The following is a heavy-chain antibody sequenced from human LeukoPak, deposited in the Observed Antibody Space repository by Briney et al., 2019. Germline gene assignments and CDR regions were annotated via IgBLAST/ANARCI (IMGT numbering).Heavy chain of an antibody. CDR1: GYIFTRYE. V-gene: IGHV1-46*01. J-gene: IGHJ6*03. CDR3: ARGEQQWLVTVYYYYMDV. CDR2: INPSGGST. Sequence: ASVKVSCKASGYIFTRYEVHWVRQAPGQGLEWMGIINPSGGSTTYAQKFQGRVTMTRDTSTSIVYMELSSLRSEDTAVYYCARGEQQWLVTVYYYYMDVWGKGTTVTVSS. D-gene: IGHD6-19*01.